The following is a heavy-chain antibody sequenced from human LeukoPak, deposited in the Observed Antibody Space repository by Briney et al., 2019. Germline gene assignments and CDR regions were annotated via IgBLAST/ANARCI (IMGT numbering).Heavy chain of an antibody. V-gene: IGHV3-30*18. J-gene: IGHJ6*02. CDR2: ISSDGSNK. CDR1: GFTFSNYG. D-gene: IGHD6-19*01. CDR3: AKDPIAVAGNNYYRMDV. Sequence: GRSLRLSCAASGFTFSNYGMYWVRQAPGKALEWVAVISSDGSNKYYADSVKGRFTISRDNSKDTLYLQMNSLRAEDTAVYYCAKDPIAVAGNNYYRMDVWGQGTTVTVSS.